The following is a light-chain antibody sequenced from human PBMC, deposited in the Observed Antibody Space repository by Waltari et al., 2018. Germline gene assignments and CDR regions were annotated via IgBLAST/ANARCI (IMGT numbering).Light chain of an antibody. V-gene: IGKV1-27*01. Sequence: DIQMTQSPSSLSASVGDRLTITCRASRDISNSLAWYQQVAGKVPKLLISASSILQPGVPSRFSGSGSGSDFTLTINNLQPEDFATYYCQNYDKVPWTFGPGTRVDVK. J-gene: IGKJ1*01. CDR3: QNYDKVPWT. CDR2: ASS. CDR1: RDISNS.